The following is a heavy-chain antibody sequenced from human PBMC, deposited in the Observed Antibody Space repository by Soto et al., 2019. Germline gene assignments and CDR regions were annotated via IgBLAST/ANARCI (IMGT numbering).Heavy chain of an antibody. CDR2: ISSSSSTI. Sequence: GGSLRLSCAASGFTFSSYSMNWVRQAPGKGLEWVSYISSSSSTIYYADSVKGRFTISRDNAKNSLYLQMNSLRAEDTAVYYCARETTWFGEGYFDYWGQGTLVTVSS. V-gene: IGHV3-48*01. D-gene: IGHD3-10*01. CDR1: GFTFSSYS. CDR3: ARETTWFGEGYFDY. J-gene: IGHJ4*02.